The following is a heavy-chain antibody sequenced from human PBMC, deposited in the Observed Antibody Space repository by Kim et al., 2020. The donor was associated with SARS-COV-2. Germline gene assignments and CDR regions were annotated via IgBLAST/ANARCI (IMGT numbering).Heavy chain of an antibody. J-gene: IGHJ4*02. CDR3: ARSSNLITIFGVVIIPREGYFDY. D-gene: IGHD3-3*01. CDR2: INAGNGNT. Sequence: ASVKVSCKASGYTFTSYAMHWVRQAPGQRLEWMGWINAGNGNTKYSQKFQGRVTITRDTSASTAYMELSSLRSEDTAVYYCARSSNLITIFGVVIIPREGYFDYLGQGTLVTVSS. V-gene: IGHV1-3*01. CDR1: GYTFTSYA.